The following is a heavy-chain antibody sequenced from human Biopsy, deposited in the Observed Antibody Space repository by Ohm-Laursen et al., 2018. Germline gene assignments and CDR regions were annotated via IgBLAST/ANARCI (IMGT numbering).Heavy chain of an antibody. CDR1: VGTFINYA. CDR3: ARGPHSGSHSCFDY. J-gene: IGHJ4*02. V-gene: IGHV1-69*13. Sequence: SVKVSCKASVGTFINYAIGGGRQAPGQGLEWVGGIIPMFGTANYAQMFQGRVTISADESTSTSYMELSSLTTEDTAIYYCARGPHSGSHSCFDYWGQGTLVTVSS. D-gene: IGHD1-26*01. CDR2: IIPMFGTA.